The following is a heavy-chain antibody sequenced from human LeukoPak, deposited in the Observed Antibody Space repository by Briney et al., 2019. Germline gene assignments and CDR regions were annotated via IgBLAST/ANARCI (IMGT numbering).Heavy chain of an antibody. Sequence: ASVKVPCKASGYTFTGYYMHWVRQAPGQGLEWMGWINPDSGGTNYAQKFQGWVTMTRDTSISTAYMELSRLRSDDTAVYYCARGGEIGYDILTGYMAYYYYYYGMDVWGQGTTVTVS. CDR3: ARGGEIGYDILTGYMAYYYYYYGMDV. V-gene: IGHV1-2*04. J-gene: IGHJ6*02. D-gene: IGHD3-9*01. CDR2: INPDSGGT. CDR1: GYTFTGYY.